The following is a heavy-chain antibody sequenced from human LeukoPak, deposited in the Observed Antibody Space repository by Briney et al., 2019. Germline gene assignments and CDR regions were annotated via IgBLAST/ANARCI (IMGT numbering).Heavy chain of an antibody. CDR1: GYTFTIYA. Sequence: ASVTVSCTASGYTFTIYAMHWVRQAPGQRLEWMGWINAGNGNTKYSQKFQGRVTITRDTSASTAYMELSSLRSEDTAVYYCARGYGDYTNWFDPWGQGTLVTVSS. D-gene: IGHD4-17*01. J-gene: IGHJ5*02. V-gene: IGHV1-3*01. CDR3: ARGYGDYTNWFDP. CDR2: INAGNGNT.